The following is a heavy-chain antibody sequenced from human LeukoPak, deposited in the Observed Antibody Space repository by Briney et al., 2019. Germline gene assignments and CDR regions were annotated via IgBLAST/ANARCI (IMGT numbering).Heavy chain of an antibody. Sequence: SVKVSCKASGGTFSSYAISWVRQAPGQGLEWMGRIIPILGIANYAQKFQGRVTITADKSTSTAYMELSSLRSEDTAVYYCAREIYYGSGSYYKEAYFDYWGQGTLVTVSS. CDR2: IIPILGIA. V-gene: IGHV1-69*04. J-gene: IGHJ4*02. CDR3: AREIYYGSGSYYKEAYFDY. CDR1: GGTFSSYA. D-gene: IGHD3-10*01.